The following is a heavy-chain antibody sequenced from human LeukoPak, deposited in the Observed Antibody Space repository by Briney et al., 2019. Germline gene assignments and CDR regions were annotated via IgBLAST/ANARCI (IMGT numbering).Heavy chain of an antibody. J-gene: IGHJ5*02. Sequence: ASVKVSCKASGGTFSSYAISWVRQAPGQGLERMGRIIPTLGIANYAQKFQGRVTITADKSTSTAYMELSSLRSEDTAVYYCARDRIYYDILTGYPEDWFDPWGQGTLVTASS. D-gene: IGHD3-9*01. CDR1: GGTFSSYA. CDR3: ARDRIYYDILTGYPEDWFDP. CDR2: IIPTLGIA. V-gene: IGHV1-69*04.